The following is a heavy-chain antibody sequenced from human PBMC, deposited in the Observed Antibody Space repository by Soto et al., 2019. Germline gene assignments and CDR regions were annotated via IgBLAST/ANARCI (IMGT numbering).Heavy chain of an antibody. Sequence: EVQLLESGGGLVQPGGSLRLSCKASGITFSSHVMSWVRQAPGNGLEWVSSIGASGGSTDYADSVKGRFTISRDNSRNTVYLQVSSLRAEDAAVYFCATRPPDSSRRSPLDYWGQGTLVTVSS. D-gene: IGHD3-10*01. CDR1: GITFSSHV. V-gene: IGHV3-23*01. CDR3: ATRPPDSSRRSPLDY. J-gene: IGHJ4*02. CDR2: IGASGGST.